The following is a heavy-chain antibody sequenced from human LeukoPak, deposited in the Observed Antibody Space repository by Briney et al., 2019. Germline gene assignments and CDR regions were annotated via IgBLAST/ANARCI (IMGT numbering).Heavy chain of an antibody. J-gene: IGHJ1*01. D-gene: IGHD2-15*01. V-gene: IGHV3-15*01. CDR1: GFTFNNAW. Sequence: GGSLRLCCAASGFTFNNAWMTWVRQAPGKGLEWVGRIKRKTEGGTTDYAAPVKGRFTISRDDSKNTLYLQMNSLKTEDTAIYYCTTDPDIDGGGCWGQGTLVTVSS. CDR2: IKRKTEGGTT. CDR3: TTDPDIDGGGC.